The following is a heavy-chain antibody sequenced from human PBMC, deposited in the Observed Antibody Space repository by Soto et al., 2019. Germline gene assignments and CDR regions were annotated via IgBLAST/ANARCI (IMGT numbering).Heavy chain of an antibody. V-gene: IGHV3-11*05. CDR3: ASDRSAPKS. CDR1: GFTFSDYY. J-gene: IGHJ5*02. CDR2: ISTTGGDT. Sequence: QVQLVESGGGLVKPGGSLRLSCAASGFTFSDYYMTWIRQAPGKGLEWLSYISTTGGDTNYADSMKGRFAISRDSAKNSLYLQMDSLRAEDTAVYYCASDRSAPKSWGQGTLVTVSS.